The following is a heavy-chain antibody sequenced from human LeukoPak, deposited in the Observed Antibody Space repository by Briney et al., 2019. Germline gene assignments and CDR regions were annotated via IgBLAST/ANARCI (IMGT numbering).Heavy chain of an antibody. CDR2: ITTSDGNT. Sequence: PGGSLRLSCAAPGFTFRNYVIHWVRQAPGKGLEWVSTITTSDGNTYYADSVKGRFTVSRDNSKNTLFLQMNSLRAEDTAVYYCAKDGGLWVSAHWGDSWGRGTLVTVSS. V-gene: IGHV3-23*01. J-gene: IGHJ4*02. D-gene: IGHD7-27*01. CDR1: GFTFRNYV. CDR3: AKDGGLWVSAHWGDS.